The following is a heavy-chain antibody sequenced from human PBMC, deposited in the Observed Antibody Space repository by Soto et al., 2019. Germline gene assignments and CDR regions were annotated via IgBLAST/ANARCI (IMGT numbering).Heavy chain of an antibody. CDR1: GGSISNYF. Sequence: PSETLSLTCTVSGGSISNYFCNWIRQPAGKGPEWIGRIDNSGSTNYNPSLKSRITISADPSRNQFSLKLNSVTAADTAVYYCARGGQDFWSGPFDYWGQGALVTVSS. V-gene: IGHV4-4*07. CDR2: IDNSGST. D-gene: IGHD3-3*01. J-gene: IGHJ4*02. CDR3: ARGGQDFWSGPFDY.